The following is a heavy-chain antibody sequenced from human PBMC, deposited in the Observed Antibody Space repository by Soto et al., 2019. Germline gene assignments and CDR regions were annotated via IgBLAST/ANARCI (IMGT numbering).Heavy chain of an antibody. CDR2: ILYSGTT. J-gene: IGHJ6*02. CDR1: GDSIKRDDYY. D-gene: IGHD3-10*01. Sequence: QVQLQESGPGLVKPSQTLSLTCTVSGDSIKRDDYYWSWIRQPPGKGLEWIGYILYSGTTYYNPSLKSRLIISLATAKNQFSLYLTSVTAADTAVYYCARDGGPLYYGMDFWGQGTTVTVSS. V-gene: IGHV4-30-4*01. CDR3: ARDGGPLYYGMDF.